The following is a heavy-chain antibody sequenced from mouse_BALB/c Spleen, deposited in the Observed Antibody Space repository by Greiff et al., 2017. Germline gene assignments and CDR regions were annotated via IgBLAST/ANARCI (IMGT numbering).Heavy chain of an antibody. CDR2: IYPGNVNT. V-gene: IGHV1S56*01. CDR1: GYTFTSYY. D-gene: IGHD2-1*01. CDR3: ARSYYGNYEDWFAY. J-gene: IGHJ3*01. Sequence: VKLMESGPELVKPGASVRISCKASGYTFTSYYIHWVKQRPGQGLEWIGWIYPGNVNTKYNEKFKGKATLTADKSSSTAYMQLSSLTSEDSAVYFCARSYYGNYEDWFAYWGQGTLVTVSA.